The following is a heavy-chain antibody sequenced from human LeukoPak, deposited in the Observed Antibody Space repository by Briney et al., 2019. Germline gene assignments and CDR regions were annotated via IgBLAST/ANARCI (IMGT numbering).Heavy chain of an antibody. J-gene: IGHJ4*02. V-gene: IGHV4-59*08. CDR1: GASISAYS. CDR3: ARHGRESRYFDWLLYYIDH. D-gene: IGHD3-9*01. Sequence: SETLFLTCTVSGASISAYSWSWIRQPPGKGLEWIGCIHYSGNTHCNPSLESRVTLSVDTSKNQFSLKLSSVTAADTAVYYCARHGRESRYFDWLLYYIDHWGQGALVTVSS. CDR2: IHYSGNT.